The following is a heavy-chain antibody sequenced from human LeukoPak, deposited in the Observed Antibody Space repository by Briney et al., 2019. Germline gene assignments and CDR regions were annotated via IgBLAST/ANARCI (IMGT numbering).Heavy chain of an antibody. J-gene: IGHJ4*02. D-gene: IGHD6-19*01. CDR1: GYSFTSYW. Sequence: GESLKISCKGSGYSFTSYWIGWVRQMPGKGLEWMGIIYPGDSDTRYSPSFQGQVTISADKSISTAYLQWSSLKASDTAMYYCARGWRSYQTYPTHYFDYWGQGTLVTVSS. CDR2: IYPGDSDT. V-gene: IGHV5-51*01. CDR3: ARGWRSYQTYPTHYFDY.